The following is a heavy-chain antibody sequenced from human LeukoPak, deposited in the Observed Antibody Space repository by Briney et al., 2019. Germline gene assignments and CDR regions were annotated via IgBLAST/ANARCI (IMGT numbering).Heavy chain of an antibody. D-gene: IGHD6-13*01. J-gene: IGHJ6*03. V-gene: IGHV3-53*01. Sequence: PGGSLRLSCAASGFTVSSNYMSWVRQAPGKGLEWVSVIYSGGSTYYADSVKGRFTISRDSSKNTLYLQMNSLRAEDTAVYYCARGEAHSSSWYWGSYYMDVWGKGTTVTVSS. CDR2: IYSGGST. CDR3: ARGEAHSSSWYWGSYYMDV. CDR1: GFTVSSNY.